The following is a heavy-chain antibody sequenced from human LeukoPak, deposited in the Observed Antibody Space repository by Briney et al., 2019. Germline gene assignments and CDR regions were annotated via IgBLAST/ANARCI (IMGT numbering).Heavy chain of an antibody. J-gene: IGHJ5*02. D-gene: IGHD4-17*01. Sequence: PGGSLRLSCAASGFTFSSYGVSWVRQAPGKGLEWVSAISGSGGSTYYADSVKGRFTISRDNSKNTLYLQMNSLRAEDTAVYYCARNTVTTQDRRFDPWGQGTLVTVSS. CDR3: ARNTVTTQDRRFDP. CDR1: GFTFSSYG. V-gene: IGHV3-23*01. CDR2: ISGSGGST.